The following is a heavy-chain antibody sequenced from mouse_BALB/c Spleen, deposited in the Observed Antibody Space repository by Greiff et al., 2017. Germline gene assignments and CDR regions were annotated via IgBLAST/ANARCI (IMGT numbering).Heavy chain of an antibody. J-gene: IGHJ4*01. CDR1: GYSITSGYY. V-gene: IGHV3-6*02. Sequence: EVQLVESGPGLVKPSQSLSLTCSVTGYSITSGYYWNWIRQFPGNKLEWMGYISYDGSNNYNPSLKNRISITRDTSKNQFFLKLNSVTTEDTATYYCARGGYWAMDYWGQGTSVTVSS. CDR3: ARGGYWAMDY. CDR2: ISYDGSN.